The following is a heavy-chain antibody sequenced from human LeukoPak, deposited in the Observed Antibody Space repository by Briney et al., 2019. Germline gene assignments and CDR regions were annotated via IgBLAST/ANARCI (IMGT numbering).Heavy chain of an antibody. CDR3: ARGETVTTSPRYFDY. V-gene: IGHV4-34*01. Sequence: SETLSLTCAAYGGSYSGYYWSWIRQPPGKGLEWIGEINHSGSTNYNPSLKSRVTISVDTSKNQFSLKLSSVTAADTAVYYCARGETVTTSPRYFDYWGQGTLVTVSS. J-gene: IGHJ4*02. D-gene: IGHD4-17*01. CDR1: GGSYSGYY. CDR2: INHSGST.